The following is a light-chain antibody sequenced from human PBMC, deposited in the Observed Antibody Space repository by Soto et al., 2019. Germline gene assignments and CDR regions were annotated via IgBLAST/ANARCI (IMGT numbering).Light chain of an antibody. CDR3: VSYATSTTLYV. V-gene: IGLV2-14*01. CDR2: EVT. J-gene: IGLJ1*01. Sequence: QSVLTQPASVSGSPGQSITISCTATSGDVGSFNYVSWYQHHPGKAPKLMIYEVTSRPSGVSNRFSGSKSGHTASLTISGLQAEDEADYYCVSYATSTTLYVFGSGTKVTVL. CDR1: SGDVGSFNY.